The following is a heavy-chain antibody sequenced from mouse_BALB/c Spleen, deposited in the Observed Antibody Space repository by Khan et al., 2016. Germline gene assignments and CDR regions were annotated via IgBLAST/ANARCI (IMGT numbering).Heavy chain of an antibody. CDR3: LRAALSYGSSYWYFDV. CDR1: GYNFTSYW. J-gene: IGHJ1*01. V-gene: IGHV1-55*01. CDR2: IYPGSGST. Sequence: QVQLQQPGAELVKPGTSVKLSCKASGYNFTSYWINWVKLRPGQGLEWIGDIYPGSGSTNYNEKFKSKATLTVDTSSSTAYMQLSSLASEDSALYYCLRAALSYGSSYWYFDVWGAGTTVTVSS. D-gene: IGHD1-1*01.